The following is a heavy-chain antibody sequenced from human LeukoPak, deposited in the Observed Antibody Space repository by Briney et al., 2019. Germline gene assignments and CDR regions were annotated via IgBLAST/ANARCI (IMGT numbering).Heavy chain of an antibody. CDR2: ISASGGTT. CDR1: GFTFSSYA. Sequence: GGSLRLSCAASGFTFSSYAMNWVRQAPGKGLEWVSSISASGGTTYYADSVKGRFTISRDISKNTLYLQMNSLRAEDTALYYCAKNHYDSRGHFDHWGRGTL. D-gene: IGHD3-22*01. V-gene: IGHV3-23*01. CDR3: AKNHYDSRGHFDH. J-gene: IGHJ4*02.